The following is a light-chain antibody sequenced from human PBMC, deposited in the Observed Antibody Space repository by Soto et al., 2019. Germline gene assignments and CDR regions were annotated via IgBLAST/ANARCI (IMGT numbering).Light chain of an antibody. J-gene: IGLJ3*02. CDR3: QTWGTGFWV. V-gene: IGLV4-69*01. CDR2: LNSDGSH. Sequence: QSVLTQSPSASASLGASVKLTCTLSSGHSSYAIAWHQQQPEKGPRYLMKLNSDGSHSKEDGIPDRFSGPSSGAERYLTISSRQSEDEADYYCQTWGTGFWVFGGGTKLPVL. CDR1: SGHSSYA.